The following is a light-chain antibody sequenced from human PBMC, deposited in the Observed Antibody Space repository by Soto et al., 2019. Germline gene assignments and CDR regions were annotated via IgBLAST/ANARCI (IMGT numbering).Light chain of an antibody. Sequence: DIQLTQSPSFLSASVGDRVTITCRASQGISTYLAWYLQRPGKAPKLLIYGASTLQSWVPLRFSGSGSGTEVPLTISSLQHEDVGTYYCQQLNSDWYAFGQGTKLELK. J-gene: IGKJ2*01. CDR3: QQLNSDWYA. CDR2: GAS. CDR1: QGISTY. V-gene: IGKV1-9*01.